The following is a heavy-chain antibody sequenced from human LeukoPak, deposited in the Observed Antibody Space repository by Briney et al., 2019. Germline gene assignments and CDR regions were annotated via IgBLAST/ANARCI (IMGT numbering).Heavy chain of an antibody. D-gene: IGHD3-22*01. CDR2: ISGGGGST. V-gene: IGHV3-23*01. J-gene: IGHJ4*02. CDR1: GFTFTNYG. Sequence: GGSLRLSCAASGFTFTNYGMSWVRQAPGKGLEWVSAISGGGGSTYYAGSVKGRVTISPENSKNTVYLQMKSRRAEDTAVYYCAKEKNSGYYYHFDYWGQGTLVTVSS. CDR3: AKEKNSGYYYHFDY.